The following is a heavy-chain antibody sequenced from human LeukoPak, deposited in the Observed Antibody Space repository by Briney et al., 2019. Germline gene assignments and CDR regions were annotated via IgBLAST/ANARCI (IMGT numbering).Heavy chain of an antibody. J-gene: IGHJ6*02. CDR2: IYYSGST. Sequence: SETLSLTCTVSGGSISSNSYYWGWIRQPPGKGLEWVGSIYYSGSTHYNPSLKSRVTISVDTSKNQFSLKLSSVTAADTAVYYCARGPSIQLWSDPYYYYGMDVWGQGTTVTVSS. V-gene: IGHV4-39*07. D-gene: IGHD5-18*01. CDR1: GGSISSNSYY. CDR3: ARGPSIQLWSDPYYYYGMDV.